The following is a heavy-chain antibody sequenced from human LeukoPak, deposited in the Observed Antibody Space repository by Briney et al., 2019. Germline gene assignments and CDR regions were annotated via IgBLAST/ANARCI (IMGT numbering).Heavy chain of an antibody. J-gene: IGHJ4*02. V-gene: IGHV1-58*02. Sequence: SVKVSCKASGFTFTSSAMQWVRQARGQRLEWIGWIVVGSGNTNYAQKFQERVTITRDMSTSTAYMALISLRSEATPVYYCAADLRVVEASFDYGGKGTRVTVSS. CDR1: GFTFTSSA. CDR3: AADLRVVEASFDY. CDR2: IVVGSGNT. D-gene: IGHD1-26*01.